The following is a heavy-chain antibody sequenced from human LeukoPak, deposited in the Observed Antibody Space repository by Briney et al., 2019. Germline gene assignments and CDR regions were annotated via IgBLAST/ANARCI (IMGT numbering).Heavy chain of an antibody. Sequence: KPSETLSLTCAVYGGSFSGYYWSWIRQPPGKELEWIGEINHSGSTNYNPSLKSLVTISVDTSKNQFSLKLSSVTAADTAVYYCARRALYGSGRYYYYYYMDVWGKGTTVTVSS. CDR2: INHSGST. D-gene: IGHD3-10*01. CDR1: GGSFSGYY. CDR3: ARRALYGSGRYYYYYYMDV. V-gene: IGHV4-34*01. J-gene: IGHJ6*03.